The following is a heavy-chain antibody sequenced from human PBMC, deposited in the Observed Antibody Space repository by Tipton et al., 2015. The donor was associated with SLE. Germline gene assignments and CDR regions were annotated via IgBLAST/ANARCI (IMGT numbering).Heavy chain of an antibody. Sequence: TLSLTCTVSGGSISSSSYYWGWIRQPPGKGLEWIGSIYYSGSTYYNPSLKSRVTISVDTSKNQFSLKLSSVTAADTAVYYCARSVAVDAFDIWGQGTMVTVSS. J-gene: IGHJ3*02. CDR2: IYYSGST. CDR3: ARSVAVDAFDI. V-gene: IGHV4-39*01. D-gene: IGHD6-19*01. CDR1: GGSISSSSYY.